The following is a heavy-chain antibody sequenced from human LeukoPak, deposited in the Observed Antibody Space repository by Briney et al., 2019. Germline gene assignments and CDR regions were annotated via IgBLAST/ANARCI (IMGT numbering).Heavy chain of an antibody. Sequence: PSEALSLTCTVSGYSITSGYYWGWIRQPPGKGLEWIGSISHSGSTNNNPSLRSRVTISVDTSKNQFSLKVRSVTAADTAVYYCARDGGSYYFDYWGQGTLVTVSS. CDR1: GYSITSGYY. CDR3: ARDGGSYYFDY. V-gene: IGHV4-38-2*02. D-gene: IGHD1-26*01. J-gene: IGHJ4*02. CDR2: ISHSGST.